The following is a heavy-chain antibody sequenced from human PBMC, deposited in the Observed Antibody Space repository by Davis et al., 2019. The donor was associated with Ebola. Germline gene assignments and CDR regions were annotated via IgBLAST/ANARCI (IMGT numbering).Heavy chain of an antibody. CDR2: PQTNVNGGTT. CDR1: GFTFSNDW. V-gene: IGHV3-15*07. J-gene: IGHJ5*02. CDR3: VAGGTLVRGVMVP. D-gene: IGHD3-10*01. Sequence: GGSLTPSCLASGFTFSNDWTNWVRQAPGKVLDCVAHPQTNVNGGTTDYSAPVKGRFTISRDDSKSTLYLQMNSLKTEDTAVYYCVAGGTLVRGVMVPWGQGTLVTVSS.